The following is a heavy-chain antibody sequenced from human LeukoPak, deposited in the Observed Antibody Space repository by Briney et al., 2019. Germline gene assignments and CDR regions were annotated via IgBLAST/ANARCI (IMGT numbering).Heavy chain of an antibody. Sequence: GGSLRLSCAASGFTFSSYGMHWVRQAPGKGLEWVAFIRYDGSNKYCADSVKGRFTISRDNSKNTLYLQMNSLRAEDTAVYYCAKADTAMVSVDYWGQGTLVTVSS. D-gene: IGHD5-18*01. CDR1: GFTFSSYG. J-gene: IGHJ4*02. V-gene: IGHV3-30*02. CDR2: IRYDGSNK. CDR3: AKADTAMVSVDY.